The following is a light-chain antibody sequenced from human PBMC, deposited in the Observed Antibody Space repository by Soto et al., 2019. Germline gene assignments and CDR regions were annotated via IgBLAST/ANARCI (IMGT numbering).Light chain of an antibody. J-gene: IGLJ1*01. Sequence: QSVLTQPACVSVSPGQSITISCTGTSSDIGGYKHVSWYQHHPGKAPKLMIYAVSNRPSGVSNRFSGSKSGNTASLTITGLQAEDEADYYCSSYTTSSTQVFGTGTKVTVL. CDR2: AVS. V-gene: IGLV2-14*01. CDR1: SSDIGGYKH. CDR3: SSYTTSSTQV.